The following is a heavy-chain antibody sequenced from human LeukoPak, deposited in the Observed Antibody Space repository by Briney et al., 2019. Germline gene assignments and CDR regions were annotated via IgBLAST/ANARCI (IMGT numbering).Heavy chain of an antibody. J-gene: IGHJ4*02. Sequence: SETLSLTCTVSGGSISSYYWSWIRQPPGKGLEWIGYIYYSGSTNYNPSLKSRATISVDTSKNQFSLKLSSVTTADTAVYYCARGNTALGYWGQGTLVTVSS. CDR3: ARGNTALGY. V-gene: IGHV4-59*01. CDR1: GGSISSYY. D-gene: IGHD2-2*02. CDR2: IYYSGST.